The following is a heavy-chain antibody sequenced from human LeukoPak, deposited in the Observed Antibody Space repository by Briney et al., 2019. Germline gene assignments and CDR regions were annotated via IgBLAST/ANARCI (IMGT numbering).Heavy chain of an antibody. V-gene: IGHV1-69*06. CDR3: ARGATVTTMDY. J-gene: IGHJ4*02. D-gene: IGHD4-17*01. CDR1: GGTFSSYA. Sequence: ASVKVSCKASGGTFSSYAISWVRQAPGQGLEWMGGIIPIFGTANYAQKFQGRVTITADKSTSTAYMELSSLRSEDTAVYYCARGATVTTMDYWGQGTLVTVSS. CDR2: IIPIFGTA.